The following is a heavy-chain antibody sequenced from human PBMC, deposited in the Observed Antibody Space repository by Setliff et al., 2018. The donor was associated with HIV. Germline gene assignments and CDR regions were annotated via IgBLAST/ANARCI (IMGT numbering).Heavy chain of an antibody. CDR3: ARAAAGNTGPFDL. D-gene: IGHD4-17*01. CDR1: GDSISSGSYY. J-gene: IGHJ4*02. Sequence: SETLSLTCTVSGDSISSGSYYWSWIRQPAGKGLEWIGRVFPSGSTNYNPYLESRVTVSVDTSKNQFSLKVFSVTAADTAVYYCARAAAGNTGPFDLWGQGSPVTVSS. V-gene: IGHV4-61*02. CDR2: VFPSGST.